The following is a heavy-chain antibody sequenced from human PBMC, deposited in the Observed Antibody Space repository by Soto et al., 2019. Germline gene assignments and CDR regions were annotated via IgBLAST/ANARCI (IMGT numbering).Heavy chain of an antibody. J-gene: IGHJ4*02. Sequence: SETLSLTCTVSGGSISSSSYYWGWIRQPPGKGLEWIGSIYYSGSTNYNPSLKSRVTISVDTSKNQFSLKLSSVTAADTAVYYCAGGSVYYYDSSDLLGYWGQGTLVTVSS. CDR1: GGSISSSSYY. D-gene: IGHD3-22*01. V-gene: IGHV4-39*07. CDR2: IYYSGST. CDR3: AGGSVYYYDSSDLLGY.